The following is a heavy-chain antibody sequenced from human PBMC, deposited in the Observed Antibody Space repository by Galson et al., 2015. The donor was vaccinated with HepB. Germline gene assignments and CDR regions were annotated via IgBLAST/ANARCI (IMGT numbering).Heavy chain of an antibody. CDR3: ARFPDIVVVVAATWRYFDL. CDR1: GFTFSSYW. J-gene: IGHJ2*01. D-gene: IGHD2-15*01. Sequence: SLRLSCAASGFTFSSYWMHWVRQAPGKGLVWVSRINSDGSSTSYADSVKGRFTISRDNAKNTLYLQMNSLRAEDTAVYYCARFPDIVVVVAATWRYFDLWGRGTLVTVSS. V-gene: IGHV3-74*01. CDR2: INSDGSST.